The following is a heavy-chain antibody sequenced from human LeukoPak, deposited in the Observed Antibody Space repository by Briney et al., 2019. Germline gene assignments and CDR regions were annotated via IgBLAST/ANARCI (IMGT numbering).Heavy chain of an antibody. Sequence: PGGSLRLSCAASGFTFCSYGMSWVRQAPGKGLEWVSAISGSGGSTYYADSVKGRFTISRDNSKKTLYLQMNSLRAEDTAVYYCARSFGELYYFDYWGQGTLVTVSS. CDR3: ARSFGELYYFDY. CDR1: GFTFCSYG. V-gene: IGHV3-23*01. D-gene: IGHD3-10*01. J-gene: IGHJ4*02. CDR2: ISGSGGST.